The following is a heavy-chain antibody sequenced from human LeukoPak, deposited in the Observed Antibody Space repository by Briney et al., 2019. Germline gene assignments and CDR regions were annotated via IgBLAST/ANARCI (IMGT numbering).Heavy chain of an antibody. CDR3: ARVIGSGWFFDY. V-gene: IGHV1-2*02. Sequence: AAVKVSCKASGYTFIGYYIHWVRQAPGQGLEWMGWINPDSGGTNYAQKFQGRVTMTRDTSITTAYMELSGLRSDDTAVYYCARVIGSGWFFDYWGQGTLVTVSS. CDR1: GYTFIGYY. CDR2: INPDSGGT. D-gene: IGHD6-19*01. J-gene: IGHJ4*02.